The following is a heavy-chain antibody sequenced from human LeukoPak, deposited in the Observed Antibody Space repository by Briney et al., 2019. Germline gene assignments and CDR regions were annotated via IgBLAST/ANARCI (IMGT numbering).Heavy chain of an antibody. J-gene: IGHJ4*02. D-gene: IGHD3-22*01. CDR3: ARYNYDSTGYYFD. CDR1: GFTFSSYE. V-gene: IGHV3-48*03. Sequence: PGGSLRLSCAASGFTFSSYEMNWVRQAPGKGLEWVSYISSSGSTIYYADSVKGRFTISRDNAKNSLYLQMNSLRAEDTAVYYCARYNYDSTGYYFDWGQGTLVAVSS. CDR2: ISSSGSTI.